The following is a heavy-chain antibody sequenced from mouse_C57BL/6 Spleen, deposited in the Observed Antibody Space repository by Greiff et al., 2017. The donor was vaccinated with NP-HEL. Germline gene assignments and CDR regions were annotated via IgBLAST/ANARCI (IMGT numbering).Heavy chain of an antibody. J-gene: IGHJ4*01. Sequence: EVKVVESGGGLVKPGGSLKLSCAASGFTFSSYAMSWVRQTPEKRLEWVATISDGGSYTYYPDNVKGRFTISRDNAKNNLYLQMSHLKSEDTAMYYCASYYYGSSYAMDYWGQGTSVTVSS. CDR3: ASYYYGSSYAMDY. D-gene: IGHD1-1*01. V-gene: IGHV5-4*03. CDR2: ISDGGSYT. CDR1: GFTFSSYA.